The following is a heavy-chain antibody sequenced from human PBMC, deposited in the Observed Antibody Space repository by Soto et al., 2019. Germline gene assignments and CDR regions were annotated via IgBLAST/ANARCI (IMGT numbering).Heavy chain of an antibody. J-gene: IGHJ6*03. D-gene: IGHD1-1*01. V-gene: IGHV3-23*01. CDR2: ISGSGGST. Sequence: GGYLRLSCAASGFTFSSYAMSWVRQAPGEGLEWVSAISGSGGSTYYADSVKGRFTISRDNSKNTLYLQMNSLRAEDTAVYYCAKGREYNWNDGPYKDVWGQGTSVSVS. CDR3: AKGREYNWNDGPYKDV. CDR1: GFTFSSYA.